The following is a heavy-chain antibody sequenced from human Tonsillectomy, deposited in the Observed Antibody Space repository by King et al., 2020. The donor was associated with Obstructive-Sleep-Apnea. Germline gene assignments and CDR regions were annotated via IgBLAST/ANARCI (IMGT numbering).Heavy chain of an antibody. J-gene: IGHJ4*02. CDR1: GFTFSSYD. Sequence: VQLVESGGGVVQPGRSLRLSCAASGFTFSSYDMHWVRQTPGKGLEWVAVISYDGSNKYYADSVKGRFTISRDNSKSTLYLQMNSLRAEDAAVYFCASSPYCSSTSCYDEFDYWGQGTLVTVSS. D-gene: IGHD2-2*01. CDR2: ISYDGSNK. CDR3: ASSPYCSSTSCYDEFDY. V-gene: IGHV3-30-3*01.